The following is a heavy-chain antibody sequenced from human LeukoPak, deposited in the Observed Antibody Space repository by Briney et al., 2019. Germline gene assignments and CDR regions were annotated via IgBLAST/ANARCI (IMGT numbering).Heavy chain of an antibody. Sequence: GGSLRLSCVASGFSFSSYGIHWVRQAPGKGLEWVSVIWYDGSNEHYAESVKGRFTISRDNSKNTVFLQMKSLRVGDTAVYYCARNPQLLPDWNFDLWGRGTLVTVSS. V-gene: IGHV3-33*01. D-gene: IGHD2-2*01. J-gene: IGHJ2*01. CDR3: ARNPQLLPDWNFDL. CDR1: GFSFSSYG. CDR2: IWYDGSNE.